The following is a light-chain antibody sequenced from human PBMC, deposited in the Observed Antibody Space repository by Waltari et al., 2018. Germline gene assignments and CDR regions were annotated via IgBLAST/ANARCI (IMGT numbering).Light chain of an antibody. CDR3: QQYYSIPIT. J-gene: IGKJ5*01. CDR1: QSVLYSPNNKNY. CDR2: WAS. Sequence: DIVMTQPPDSLAVSLGERATINCKSSQSVLYSPNNKNYLAWYQQKPGQPPKLLIYWASTREAGVPDRFSGSGSGTDFTLTISSLQAEDVAVYYCQQYYSIPITFGQGTRLEIK. V-gene: IGKV4-1*01.